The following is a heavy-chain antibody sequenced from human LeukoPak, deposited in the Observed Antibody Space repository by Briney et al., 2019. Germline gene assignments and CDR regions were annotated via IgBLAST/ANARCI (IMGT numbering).Heavy chain of an antibody. CDR1: GGTFSSYT. D-gene: IGHD2-2*02. Sequence: SVKVSCKASGGTFSSYTISWVRQAPGQGLEWMGRIIPILGIANYAQKFQGRVTITADKYTSTAYMELSSLRSEDTAVYYCARDPGCSSTSCSTDYYYYYGMDVWGQGTTVTVSS. V-gene: IGHV1-69*04. J-gene: IGHJ6*02. CDR2: IIPILGIA. CDR3: ARDPGCSSTSCSTDYYYYYGMDV.